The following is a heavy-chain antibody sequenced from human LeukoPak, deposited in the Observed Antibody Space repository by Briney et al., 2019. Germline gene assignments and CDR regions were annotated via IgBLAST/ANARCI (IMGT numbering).Heavy chain of an antibody. J-gene: IGHJ6*03. V-gene: IGHV1-69*06. CDR2: IIPIFGTA. CDR3: ANGPVKTTVTTERYYYYYMDV. CDR1: GGTFSSYA. D-gene: IGHD4-17*01. Sequence: ASVKVSCKASGGTFSSYAISWVRQAPGQGLEWMGGIIPIFGTANYAQKFQGKVTITADKSTSTAYMELSSLRSEDTAVYYCANGPVKTTVTTERYYYYYMDVWGKGTTVTVSS.